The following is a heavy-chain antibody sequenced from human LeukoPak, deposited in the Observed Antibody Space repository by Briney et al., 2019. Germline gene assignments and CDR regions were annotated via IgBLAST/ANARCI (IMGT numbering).Heavy chain of an antibody. CDR3: ARETPGSRVFDS. CDR1: GFTFSSNG. D-gene: IGHD1-14*01. J-gene: IGHJ4*02. CDR2: LSGSGGST. V-gene: IGHV3-23*01. Sequence: GGSLRLSCAASGFTFSSNGMSWVRQAPGEGLEWVSGLSGSGGSTYYADSVKGRFTVSRDKAKNTLYLQMNSLRADDTAVYYCARETPGSRVFDSWGQGTLVTVSS.